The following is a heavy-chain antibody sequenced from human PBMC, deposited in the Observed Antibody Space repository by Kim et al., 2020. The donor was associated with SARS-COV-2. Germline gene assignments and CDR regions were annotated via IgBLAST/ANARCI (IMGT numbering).Heavy chain of an antibody. Sequence: SVKVSCKASGGTFSSYAISWVRQAPGQGLEWMGGIIPIFGTANYAQKFQGRVTITADESTSTAYMELSSLRSEDTAVYDCARDRYGSGSFYYYGMDVWGQGTTVTVSS. D-gene: IGHD3-10*01. J-gene: IGHJ6*02. CDR3: ARDRYGSGSFYYYGMDV. CDR2: IIPIFGTA. CDR1: GGTFSSYA. V-gene: IGHV1-69*13.